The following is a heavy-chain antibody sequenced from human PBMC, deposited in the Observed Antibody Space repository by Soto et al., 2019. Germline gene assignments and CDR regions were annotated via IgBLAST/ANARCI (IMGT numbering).Heavy chain of an antibody. D-gene: IGHD2-2*01. Sequence: QVQLVQSGAEVKKPGSSVKVSCKASGGTFGSYAISWVRQAPGQGLEWMGGIIPIPGTANYAQKSQGRVKSAADESTSTAYLELSSLSSEDTAVYYCARSQGSGTSLEISYYYYYGMDVWGQGTTVTVSS. J-gene: IGHJ6*02. CDR3: ARSQGSGTSLEISYYYYYGMDV. V-gene: IGHV1-69*01. CDR2: IIPIPGTA. CDR1: GGTFGSYA.